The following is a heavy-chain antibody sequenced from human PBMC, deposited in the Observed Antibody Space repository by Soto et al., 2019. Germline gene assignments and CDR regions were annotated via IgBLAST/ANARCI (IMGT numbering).Heavy chain of an antibody. CDR2: ISYDGRIK. J-gene: IGHJ5*02. Sequence: GGSLRLSCAASGVTFSSYGIHWVRQAPGKGLEWVAVISYDGRIKYYTDSVKGRFTISRDNSKNTLYLQMNSLRTEDTAVYYCAGNYYDSGGYYFDWFDPWGQGTLVTVSS. D-gene: IGHD3-22*01. CDR3: AGNYYDSGGYYFDWFDP. V-gene: IGHV3-30*03. CDR1: GVTFSSYG.